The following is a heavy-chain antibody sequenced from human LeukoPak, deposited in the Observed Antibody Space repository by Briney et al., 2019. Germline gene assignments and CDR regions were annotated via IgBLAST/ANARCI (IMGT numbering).Heavy chain of an antibody. J-gene: IGHJ6*03. Sequence: ASVKVSCKASGYTFTSYYMHWVRQAPGQGLEWMGIINPSGGSTSYAQKFQGRVTMTRDMSTSTVYMELSSLRSEDTAVYYCARGNYGSGSNSDYYYYMDVWGTGTTVTVSS. V-gene: IGHV1-46*01. D-gene: IGHD3-10*01. CDR2: INPSGGST. CDR1: GYTFTSYY. CDR3: ARGNYGSGSNSDYYYYMDV.